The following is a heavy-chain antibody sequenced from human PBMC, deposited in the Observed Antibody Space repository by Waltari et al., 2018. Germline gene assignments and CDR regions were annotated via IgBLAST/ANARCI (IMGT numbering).Heavy chain of an antibody. Sequence: QVQLQESGPGLVKPSQTLSLTCTVSGGSISRGDYYWSWIRQPPGQGLEWIGYIYYSGSTYYNPSLKSRVTISVDTSKNQFSLKLSSVTAADTAVYYCARAGGIDFWSGYTPYYFDYWGQGTLVTVSS. CDR1: GGSISRGDYY. J-gene: IGHJ4*02. CDR3: ARAGGIDFWSGYTPYYFDY. CDR2: IYYSGST. D-gene: IGHD3-3*01. V-gene: IGHV4-30-4*08.